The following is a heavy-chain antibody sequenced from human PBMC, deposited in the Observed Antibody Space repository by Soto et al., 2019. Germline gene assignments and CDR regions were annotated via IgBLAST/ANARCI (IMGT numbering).Heavy chain of an antibody. Sequence: QVQLVQSGAEVKKPESSVKVSCKAPGGTFSTYAISWVRQAPGQGLEWTGAIIPMFDTANYAQRFQDRVTITADESTNTVYMELSSLRSEDTAVYFCASGIQLWLRRINNGYSGWGQGTLVTVSS. CDR1: GGTFSTYA. CDR3: ASGIQLWLRRINNGYSG. V-gene: IGHV1-69*12. CDR2: IIPMFDTA. J-gene: IGHJ4*02. D-gene: IGHD5-18*01.